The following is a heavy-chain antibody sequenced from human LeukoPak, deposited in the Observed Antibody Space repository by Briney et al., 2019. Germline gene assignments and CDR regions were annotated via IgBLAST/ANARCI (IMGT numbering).Heavy chain of an antibody. J-gene: IGHJ4*02. V-gene: IGHV4-31*01. D-gene: IGHD5-12*01. Sequence: PSETLSLTCTVSGGSISGGGYYWSWLRQHPGKGLEWIGYIYYSGSTYYNPSLKSLVTISVDTSKNQFSLKLSSVTAADTAVYYCARTTAGYSGYDYWYYFDYWGQGTLVTVSS. CDR2: IYYSGST. CDR3: ARTTAGYSGYDYWYYFDY. CDR1: GGSISGGGYY.